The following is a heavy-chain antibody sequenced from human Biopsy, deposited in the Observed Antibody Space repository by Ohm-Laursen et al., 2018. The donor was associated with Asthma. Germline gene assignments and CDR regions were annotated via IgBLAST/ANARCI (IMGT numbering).Heavy chain of an antibody. CDR2: ISYDGNHK. CDR3: AKRRGYSGHDNDY. D-gene: IGHD5-12*01. J-gene: IGHJ4*02. CDR1: GFMFRSFG. V-gene: IGHV3-30*18. Sequence: SLRLSSAAPGFMFRSFGMHWVRQAPGKGLEWVAVISYDGNHKFYEDSVKGRFTISRDNSKNTLYLQMNSLRTEDTAVYYCAKRRGYSGHDNDYWGQGTLVIVSS.